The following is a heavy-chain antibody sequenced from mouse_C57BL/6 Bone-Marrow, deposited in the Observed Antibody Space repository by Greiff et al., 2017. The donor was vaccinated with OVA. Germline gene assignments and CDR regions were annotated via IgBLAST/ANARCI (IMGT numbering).Heavy chain of an antibody. D-gene: IGHD1-1*01. CDR1: GFSLTSYG. CDR2: IWSGGST. CDR3: ARMGGTPFAY. J-gene: IGHJ3*01. Sequence: VQLVESGPGLVQPSQSLSITCTVSGFSLTSYGVHWVRQSPGKGLEWLGVIWSGGSTDYNAAFISRLSISKDNSKSQVFFKMNSLQADDTAIYYCARMGGTPFAYWGQGTLVTVSA. V-gene: IGHV2-2*01.